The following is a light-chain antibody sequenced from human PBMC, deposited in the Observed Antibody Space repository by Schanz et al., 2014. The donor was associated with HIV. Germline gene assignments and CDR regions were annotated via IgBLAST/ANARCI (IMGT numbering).Light chain of an antibody. J-gene: IGKJ2*01. Sequence: DIQMTQSPSTLSASVGDRVTMTCRASQSISSWLAWYQQKPGKAPKLLIYKASTLQSGVPSRFSGSGSGTDFTLTISSLQPEDFATYYCQQSYTTPPGTFGQGTKLEIK. CDR2: KAS. CDR1: QSISSW. V-gene: IGKV1-5*03. CDR3: QQSYTTPPGT.